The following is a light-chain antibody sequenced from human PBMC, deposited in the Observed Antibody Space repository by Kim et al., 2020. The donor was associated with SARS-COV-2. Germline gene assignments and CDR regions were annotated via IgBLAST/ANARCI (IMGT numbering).Light chain of an antibody. CDR1: NY. Sequence: NYLAWYQQKPGQAPRLVIYDVSNRATGIPARFSGSGSGTDFTLTISSLEPEDFAVYYCQQRSNWPRTFGQGTKVDIK. J-gene: IGKJ1*01. CDR3: QQRSNWPRT. V-gene: IGKV3-11*01. CDR2: DVS.